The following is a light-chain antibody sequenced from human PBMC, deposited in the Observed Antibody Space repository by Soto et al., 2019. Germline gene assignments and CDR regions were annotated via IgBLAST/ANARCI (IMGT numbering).Light chain of an antibody. J-gene: IGLJ1*01. Sequence: GVSNRLSGSKSGNTASLTISGLQAEDEADYYCSSYAISSAYVFGTGTKVTVL. CDR3: SSYAISSAYV. V-gene: IGLV2-14*01.